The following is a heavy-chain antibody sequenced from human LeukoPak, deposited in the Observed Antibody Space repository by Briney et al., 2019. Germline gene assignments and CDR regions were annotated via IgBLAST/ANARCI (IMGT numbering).Heavy chain of an antibody. J-gene: IGHJ4*02. V-gene: IGHV3-53*01. D-gene: IGHD1-1*01. Sequence: PGGSLRLSCAASGLTVSSNHMSWVRQAPGKGLEWVSAIYSGDSTYYADSVKGRFTISRDDSKSAPYLQMNSLRAEDTAVYYCARGLVYLTGHFDCWGQGTLVIVSS. CDR3: ARGLVYLTGHFDC. CDR2: IYSGDST. CDR1: GLTVSSNH.